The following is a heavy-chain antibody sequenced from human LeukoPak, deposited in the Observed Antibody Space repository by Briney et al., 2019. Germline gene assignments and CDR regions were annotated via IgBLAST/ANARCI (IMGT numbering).Heavy chain of an antibody. J-gene: IGHJ3*02. CDR3: ARVGFADAFDI. D-gene: IGHD3-10*01. CDR2: IYSGGST. V-gene: IGHV3-53*01. Sequence: GGSLRLSCAASGFTFSSYAMSWVRQAPGKGLEWVSVIYSGGSTYYADSVKGRFTISRDNSKNTLYLQMNSLRAEDTAVYYCARVGFADAFDIWGQGTMVTVSS. CDR1: GFTFSSYA.